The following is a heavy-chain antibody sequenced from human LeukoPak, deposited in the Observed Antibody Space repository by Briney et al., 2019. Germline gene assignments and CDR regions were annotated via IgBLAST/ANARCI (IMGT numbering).Heavy chain of an antibody. CDR1: GGSVSSGSYS. CDR2: FYASGST. D-gene: IGHD6-13*01. J-gene: IGHJ5*02. Sequence: SETLSLTCTVSGGSVSSGSYSWSWIRQPAGKGLEWIGRFYASGSTNYNPSLKSRVTISVDTSKDQFSLKLSSVTAADTAVYYCASSQYGIAAAADNWFDPWGQGTLVTVSS. V-gene: IGHV4-61*10. CDR3: ASSQYGIAAAADNWFDP.